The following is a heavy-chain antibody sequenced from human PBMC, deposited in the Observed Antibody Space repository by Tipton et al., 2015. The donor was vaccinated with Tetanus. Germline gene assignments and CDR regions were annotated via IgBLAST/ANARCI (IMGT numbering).Heavy chain of an antibody. CDR2: MNPNSGNT. D-gene: IGHD2-2*01. CDR1: GYTFTSYD. CDR3: GGGSAQLPSKEGFGMGG. V-gene: IGHV1-8*01. J-gene: IGHJ6*02. Sequence: QLVQSGAEVKKPGASVKVSCKASGYTFTSYDINWVRQATGQGLEWMGWMNPNSGNTGYAQKVQGRVTMTRNTSISTAYMELSSLGSGGPAGDFRGGGSAQLPSKEGFGMGGWGQGAPVPVPS.